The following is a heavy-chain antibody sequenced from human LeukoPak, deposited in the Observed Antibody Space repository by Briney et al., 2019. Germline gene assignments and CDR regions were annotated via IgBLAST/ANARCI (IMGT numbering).Heavy chain of an antibody. V-gene: IGHV3-7*01. CDR1: GFTFSTYW. Sequence: PGGSLRLSCAASGFTFSTYWMSWVRQAPGKGLEWVANMNQDGSAKYYVDSVKGRFTISRDNAKNSLYLQVNSLRAEDTAVYYCARGNDYWGQGTLVTVSS. CDR2: MNQDGSAK. CDR3: ARGNDY. J-gene: IGHJ4*02.